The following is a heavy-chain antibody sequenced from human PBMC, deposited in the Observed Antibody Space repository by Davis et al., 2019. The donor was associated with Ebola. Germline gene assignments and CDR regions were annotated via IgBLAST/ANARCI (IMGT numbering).Heavy chain of an antibody. J-gene: IGHJ4*02. CDR3: AKGGNYGDYRGAFDY. CDR1: GFTFSSYA. Sequence: PGGSLRLSCAASGFTFSSYAMSWVRQAPGKGLEWVSAISGSGGSTYYADSVKGRFTISRDNSKNTLYLQMNSLRAEDTAVYYCAKGGNYGDYRGAFDYWGQGTLVTVSS. V-gene: IGHV3-23*01. D-gene: IGHD4-17*01. CDR2: ISGSGGST.